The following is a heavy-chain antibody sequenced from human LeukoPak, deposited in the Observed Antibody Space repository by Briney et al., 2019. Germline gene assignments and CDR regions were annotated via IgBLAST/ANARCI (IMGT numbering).Heavy chain of an antibody. J-gene: IGHJ4*02. V-gene: IGHV1-69*13. CDR1: GGTFSSYA. CDR3: ARGGSSGWSWDY. CDR2: IIPIFGTA. Sequence: SVKVSCKASGGTFSSYAISWVQQAPGQGLEWMGGIIPIFGTANYAQKFQGRVTITADESTSTAYMELSSLRSEDTAVYYCARGGSSGWSWDYWGQGTLVTVSS. D-gene: IGHD6-19*01.